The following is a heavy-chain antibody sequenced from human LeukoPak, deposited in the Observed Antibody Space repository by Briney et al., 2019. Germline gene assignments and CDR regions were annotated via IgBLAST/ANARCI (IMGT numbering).Heavy chain of an antibody. J-gene: IGHJ4*02. V-gene: IGHV1-24*01. CDR2: FDPEDGET. CDR1: GYTLTELS. D-gene: IGHD3-22*01. Sequence: ASVKVSCKVSGYTLTELSMHWVRQAPGKGLEWMGGFDPEDGETIYAQKFQGRVTMTEDTSTDTAYMELSSLRSDDTAVYYCARTKGVYYYDSSALDYWGQGTLVTVSS. CDR3: ARTKGVYYYDSSALDY.